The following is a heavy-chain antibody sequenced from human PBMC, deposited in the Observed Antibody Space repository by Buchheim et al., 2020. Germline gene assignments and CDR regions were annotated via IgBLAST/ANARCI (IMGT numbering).Heavy chain of an antibody. J-gene: IGHJ5*02. CDR2: IYYSGRT. D-gene: IGHD3-10*01. V-gene: IGHV4-31*03. CDR3: ARDSSYGSGSYYNDPPNWFDP. CDR1: GGSISSGGYY. Sequence: QVQLQESGPGLVKPSQTLSLTCTVSGGSISSGGYYWSWIRQHPGKGLEWIGYIYYSGRTYYNPSLKSRVTISVDTSKNQFSLKLSSVTAADTAVYYCARDSSYGSGSYYNDPPNWFDPWGQGTL.